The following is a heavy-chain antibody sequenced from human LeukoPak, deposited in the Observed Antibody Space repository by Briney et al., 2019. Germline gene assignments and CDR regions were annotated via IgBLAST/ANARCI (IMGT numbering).Heavy chain of an antibody. D-gene: IGHD6-13*01. J-gene: IGHJ6*02. V-gene: IGHV1-46*01. CDR1: GYTFTSYY. CDR3: ARGIAAAGDYYYYYGMDV. Sequence: ASVKVSCKASGYTFTSYYMHWVRQAPGQGLEWMGIINPSGGSTSYAQKFQGRVTMTRDTSTSTVYMELSSLRSEDTAVYYCARGIAAAGDYYYYYGMDVWGQGTTVTVSS. CDR2: INPSGGST.